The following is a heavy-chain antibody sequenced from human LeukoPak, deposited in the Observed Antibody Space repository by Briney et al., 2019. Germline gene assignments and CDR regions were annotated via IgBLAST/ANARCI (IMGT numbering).Heavy chain of an antibody. V-gene: IGHV3-7*01. CDR2: IKRDGSEK. Sequence: GGSLRLSCAASGFTLRTYWMSWVRQAPGKGLEWVASIKRDGSEKYYVDSVEGRFTISRDNAKNSLYLQMNSLRAEDTAVYHCVREASGGTKGVSGTFDIWGQGTLVTVSS. CDR3: VREASGGTKGVSGTFDI. D-gene: IGHD6-13*01. CDR1: GFTLRTYW. J-gene: IGHJ3*02.